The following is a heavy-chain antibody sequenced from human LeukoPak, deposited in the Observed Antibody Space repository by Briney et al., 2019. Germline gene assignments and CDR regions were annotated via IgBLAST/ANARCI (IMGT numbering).Heavy chain of an antibody. J-gene: IGHJ6*03. CDR3: ARTSAVYYMDV. CDR1: GGSISSSCYY. V-gene: IGHV4-39*01. CDR2: IYYSGST. Sequence: SETLSLTCTVSGGSISSSCYYWGWIRQPPGKGLEWIGSIYYSGSTYYNPSLKSRVTISVDTSKNQFSLTLSSVTAADTAVYYCARTSAVYYMDVSGKETTVTVSS. D-gene: IGHD6-19*01.